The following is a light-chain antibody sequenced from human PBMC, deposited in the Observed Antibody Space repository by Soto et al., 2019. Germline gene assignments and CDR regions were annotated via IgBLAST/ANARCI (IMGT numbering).Light chain of an antibody. J-gene: IGLJ1*01. Sequence: QSVLTQPASVSGSPGQSITISRTGTSSDVGGYNYVSWYQQHPGKAPKLMIYDVSNRPSGVSNRFSGSKSGNTASLTISGFQAEDEADYYCSSYTSSSTPYVFGTGTKVTVL. CDR1: SSDVGGYNY. CDR2: DVS. CDR3: SSYTSSSTPYV. V-gene: IGLV2-14*01.